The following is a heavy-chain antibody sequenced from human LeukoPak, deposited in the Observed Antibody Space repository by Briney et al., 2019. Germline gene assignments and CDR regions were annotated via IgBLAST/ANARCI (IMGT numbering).Heavy chain of an antibody. J-gene: IGHJ4*02. V-gene: IGHV4-4*09. D-gene: IGHD3-3*01. CDR2: IYTSGST. Sequence: SETLSLTCTVSGGSISSYYWSWIRQPPGKGLEWIGYIYTSGSTNYNPSLKSRVTISVDTSKNQFSLKLSSVTAADTAVYYCAKHWSGCYYYDYWGQGTLVTVSS. CDR1: GGSISSYY. CDR3: AKHWSGCYYYDY.